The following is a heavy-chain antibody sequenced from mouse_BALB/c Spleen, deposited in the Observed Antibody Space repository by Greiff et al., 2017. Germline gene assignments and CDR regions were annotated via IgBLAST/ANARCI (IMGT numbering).Heavy chain of an antibody. D-gene: IGHD2-1*01. J-gene: IGHJ4*01. CDR2: ISGGSSTI. V-gene: IGHV5-17*02. Sequence: EVKLMESGGGLVQPGGSRKLSCAASGFTFSSFGMHWVRQAPEKGLEWVAYISGGSSTIYYADTVKGRFTISRDNPKNTLFLQMTSLRSEDTAMYYCARYYGNYDYAMDYWGQGTSVTVSS. CDR1: GFTFSSFG. CDR3: ARYYGNYDYAMDY.